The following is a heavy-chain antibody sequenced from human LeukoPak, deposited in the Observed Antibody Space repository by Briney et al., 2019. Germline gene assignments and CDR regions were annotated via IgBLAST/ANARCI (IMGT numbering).Heavy chain of an antibody. CDR2: ISDTGNT. V-gene: IGHV3-23*01. J-gene: IGHJ4*02. D-gene: IGHD4-11*01. CDR3: AKGGSSYSEMDY. Sequence: GGSLRLSCAASGFTLSSYAMSWVRQAPGKGLEWVSAISDTGNTYHADSVKGRFTISRDSSKNTLFLQMNRLRPEDAAVYYCAKGGSSYSEMDYWGQGTLVTVSS. CDR1: GFTLSSYA.